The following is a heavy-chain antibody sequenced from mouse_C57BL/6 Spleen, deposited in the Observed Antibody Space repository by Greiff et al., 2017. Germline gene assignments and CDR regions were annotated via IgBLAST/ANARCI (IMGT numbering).Heavy chain of an antibody. CDR3: AREDYYGSSWYFDV. D-gene: IGHD1-1*01. CDR1: GYAFSSSW. V-gene: IGHV1-82*01. J-gene: IGHJ1*03. CDR2: IYPGDGDT. Sequence: QVQLQQSGPELAKPGASVKISCKASGYAFSSSWMNWVKQRPGKGLEWIGRIYPGDGDTNYNGKFKGKATLTADKSSSTAYMQLSSLTSEDSAVYFCAREDYYGSSWYFDVWGTGTTVTVSS.